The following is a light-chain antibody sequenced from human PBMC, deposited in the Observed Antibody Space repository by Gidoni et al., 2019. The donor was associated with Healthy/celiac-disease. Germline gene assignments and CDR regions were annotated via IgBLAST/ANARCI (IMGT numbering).Light chain of an antibody. CDR3: QQYYSYPLT. CDR2: GAS. V-gene: IGKV1-8*01. J-gene: IGKJ4*01. Sequence: AIRMTQSPSSFSASTGDRVTITCRASQGISSYLAWYQQKPGKAPKLLIFGASTLQSGVPSRFSGSGSGTDFTLTISRLQSEDFATYYCQQYYSYPLTFGGGTKVEIK. CDR1: QGISSY.